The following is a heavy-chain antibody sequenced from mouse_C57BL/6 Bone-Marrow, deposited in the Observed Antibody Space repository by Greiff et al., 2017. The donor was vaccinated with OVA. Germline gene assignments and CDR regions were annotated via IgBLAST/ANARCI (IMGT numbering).Heavy chain of an antibody. J-gene: IGHJ4*01. CDR2: IDPSDSYT. CDR1: GYTFTCYW. Sequence: QVQLQQPGAELVMPGASVKLSCKASGYTFTCYWMHWVKQRPGQGLEWIGTIDPSDSYTNYNHKFKGKSTLTVDKSSSTAYMQRSSLTSEDSAVYYCAREDYDSYYAMDYWGQGTSVTVSS. V-gene: IGHV1-69*01. D-gene: IGHD2-4*01. CDR3: AREDYDSYYAMDY.